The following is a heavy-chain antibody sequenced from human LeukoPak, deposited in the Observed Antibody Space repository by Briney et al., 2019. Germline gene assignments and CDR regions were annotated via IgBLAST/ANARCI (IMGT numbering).Heavy chain of an antibody. Sequence: SETLSLTCTVSGGSISSNNYYWGWIRQPPGKGLEWIGSIYYSGSTYYNPSLKSRVTISVDTSKNQFSLKLSSVTAADTAVYYCARHSRTVGSVGIDPWGQGTLVTVSS. CDR1: GGSISSNNYY. CDR2: IYYSGST. V-gene: IGHV4-39*01. CDR3: ARHSRTVGSVGIDP. J-gene: IGHJ5*02. D-gene: IGHD4-23*01.